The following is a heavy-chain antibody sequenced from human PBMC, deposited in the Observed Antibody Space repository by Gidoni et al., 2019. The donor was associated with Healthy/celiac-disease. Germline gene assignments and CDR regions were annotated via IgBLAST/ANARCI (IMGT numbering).Heavy chain of an antibody. V-gene: IGHV4-59*01. Sequence: QVQLQESGPGLVKPSETLSLTCTVSGGSISSYYWSWIRQPTGKGLEWIGYIYYSGSTNYNPSLKSRVTISVDTSKNQFSLKLSSVTAADTAVYYCARDGFWSGYIGGGRWFDPWVQGTLVTVSS. CDR3: ARDGFWSGYIGGGRWFDP. D-gene: IGHD3-3*01. J-gene: IGHJ5*02. CDR2: IYYSGST. CDR1: GGSISSYY.